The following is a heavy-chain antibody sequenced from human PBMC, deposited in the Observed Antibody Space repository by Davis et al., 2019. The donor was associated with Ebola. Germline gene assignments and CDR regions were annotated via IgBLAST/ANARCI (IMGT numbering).Heavy chain of an antibody. CDR2: IWFDGRTS. Sequence: GESLKISCAASGFTFSRSDMHWVRQAPGKGLEWVAVIWFDGRTSYYLDSVKGRFTISRDNSRNTLYLQMDSLRGEDTAVYYCANWGPATIENYWGQGIQVTVSS. V-gene: IGHV3-30*02. CDR3: ANWGPATIENY. J-gene: IGHJ4*02. CDR1: GFTFSRSD. D-gene: IGHD3-16*01.